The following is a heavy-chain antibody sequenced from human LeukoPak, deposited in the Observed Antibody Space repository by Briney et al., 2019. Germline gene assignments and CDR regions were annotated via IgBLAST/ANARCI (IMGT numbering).Heavy chain of an antibody. D-gene: IGHD3-3*01. V-gene: IGHV3-74*01. J-gene: IGHJ4*02. CDR2: IKGDGIST. Sequence: PGGSLRLSCAVSGFDFSSNWMHGVRHAPGQGLVWVSRIKGDGISTNYADSVKGRFTISRDIAKNTLYLQMNSLRAEDTGVYYCAKDHYWSIDYWGRGTLVTVSS. CDR1: GFDFSSNW. CDR3: AKDHYWSIDY.